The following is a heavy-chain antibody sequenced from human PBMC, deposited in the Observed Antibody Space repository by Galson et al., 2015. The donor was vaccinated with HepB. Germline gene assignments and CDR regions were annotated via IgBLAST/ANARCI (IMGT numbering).Heavy chain of an antibody. V-gene: IGHV1-69*13. CDR3: ASHGGYSYGGSENYYYYYMDV. CDR1: GGTFSSYA. CDR2: IIPIFGTA. J-gene: IGHJ6*03. D-gene: IGHD5-18*01. Sequence: SVKVSCKASGGTFSSYAISWVRQAPGQGPEWMGGIIPIFGTANYAQKFQGRVTITADESTSTAYMELSSLRSEDTAVYYCASHGGYSYGGSENYYYYYMDVWGKGTTVTVSS.